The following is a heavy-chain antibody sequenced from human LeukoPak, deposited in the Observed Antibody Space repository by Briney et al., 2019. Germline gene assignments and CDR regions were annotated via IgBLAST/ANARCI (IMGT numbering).Heavy chain of an antibody. V-gene: IGHV1-69*01. CDR1: GGTFSSYA. CDR3: AKDQGWELLSNFDY. CDR2: IIPIFGTA. D-gene: IGHD1-26*01. J-gene: IGHJ4*02. Sequence: GSSVKVSCKASGGTFSSYAISWVRQAPGQGLEWMGGIIPIFGTANYAQKFQGRVTITADESTSTAYMELSSLRAEDTAVYYCAKDQGWELLSNFDYWGQGTLVTVSS.